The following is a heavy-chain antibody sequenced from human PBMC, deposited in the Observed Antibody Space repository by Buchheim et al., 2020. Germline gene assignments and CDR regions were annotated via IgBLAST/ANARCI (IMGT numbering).Heavy chain of an antibody. CDR3: ARDGLSYWFDP. V-gene: IGHV1-3*01. D-gene: IGHD3-10*01. J-gene: IGHJ5*02. CDR2: INAGNGNT. Sequence: QVQLVQSGAEVRKPGASVKVSCKASGYTFTTYAIQWVRQAPGQRLEWMGWINAGNGNTKYSQKFQDRVTITRDTSASTAYMELSSLRSEDTAVYYCARDGLSYWFDPWGQGTL. CDR1: GYTFTTYA.